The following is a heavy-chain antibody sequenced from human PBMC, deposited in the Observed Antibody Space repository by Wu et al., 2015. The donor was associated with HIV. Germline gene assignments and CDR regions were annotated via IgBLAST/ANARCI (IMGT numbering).Heavy chain of an antibody. CDR2: INPGIGST. CDR1: GYAFTTYY. CDR3: NRGMQRWVNDAFVY. D-gene: IGHD6-25*01. V-gene: IGHV1-46*03. Sequence: QVQLVQSGAEMKKPGASVNISCKASGYAFTTYYIHWVRQAPGQGLEWMGLINPGIGSTYYAEKFQGRVTMTRDTSTNTVNMQLDTLTSEDTAFYYCNRGMQRWVNDAFVYLGPRDNGHRLF. J-gene: IGHJ3*02.